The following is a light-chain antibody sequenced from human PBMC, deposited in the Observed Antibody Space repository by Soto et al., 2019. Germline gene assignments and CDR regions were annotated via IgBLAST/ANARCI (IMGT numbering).Light chain of an antibody. V-gene: IGKV3-20*01. J-gene: IGKJ5*01. CDR3: QQYGSSPMT. CDR1: QSVSGSN. Sequence: ELVLTQSPGTLSLSPGERATLSCRASQSVSGSNLAWYQQKPGQAPRLVIFGASTRAPGIPDRFSGSGSGTDFTLTISRLEPEDFAVYYCQQYGSSPMTFGQGTRLEIK. CDR2: GAS.